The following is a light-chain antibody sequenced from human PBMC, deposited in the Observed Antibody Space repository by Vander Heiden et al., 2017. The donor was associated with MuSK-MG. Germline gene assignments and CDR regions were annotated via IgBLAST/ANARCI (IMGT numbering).Light chain of an antibody. CDR1: SSNIGAGYD. J-gene: IGLJ2*01. CDR3: QSYDNSHVI. V-gene: IGLV1-40*01. Sequence: QSVLTQPPSVSGAPGQRVTISCTGSSSNIGAGYDVHWYQQLPGAAPKLLSYSNTNRPSGVPDRFSGSKSGTSASLAITGLQAEDEADFYCQSYDNSHVIFGGGTKLTVL. CDR2: SNT.